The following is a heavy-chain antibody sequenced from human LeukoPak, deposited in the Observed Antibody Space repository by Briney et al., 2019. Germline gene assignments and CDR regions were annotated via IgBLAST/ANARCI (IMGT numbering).Heavy chain of an antibody. CDR2: ISSNGGST. V-gene: IGHV3-64*01. Sequence: PGGSLRLSCAASGFAFSSYAMHWVRQAPGKGLEYVSAISSNGGSTYYANSVKGRFTISRDNSKNTLYLQMGSLRAEDMAVYYCAGVGYTSYYYYGMDVWGQGTTVTVSS. J-gene: IGHJ6*02. CDR3: AGVGYTSYYYYGMDV. D-gene: IGHD6-13*01. CDR1: GFAFSSYA.